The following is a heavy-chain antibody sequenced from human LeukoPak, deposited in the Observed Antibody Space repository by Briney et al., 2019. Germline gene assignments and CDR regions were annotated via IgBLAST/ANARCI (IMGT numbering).Heavy chain of an antibody. Sequence: SGTSLRLSCAASGFTFSSYSMNWVRQAPGKGLEWVSSISSRSSYIYYADSVKGRFTISRDNAKNSLYLQMNSLRAEDTAVYYCAREGYSYGLDYWGQGTLVTVSS. CDR1: GFTFSSYS. CDR3: AREGYSYGLDY. CDR2: ISSRSSYI. V-gene: IGHV3-21*01. J-gene: IGHJ4*02. D-gene: IGHD5-18*01.